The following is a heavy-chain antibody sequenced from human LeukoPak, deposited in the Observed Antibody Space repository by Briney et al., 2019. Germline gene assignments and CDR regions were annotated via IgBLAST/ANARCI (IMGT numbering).Heavy chain of an antibody. D-gene: IGHD6-19*01. CDR1: GYTFTRYG. CDR3: AREGAIAVAGQPFDY. Sequence: ASVKVSCKASGYTFTRYGISWVRQAPGQGLEWMGWISAYNGNTNYAQKLQGRVTMTTDTSTSTAYMELRSLRSDDTAVYYCAREGAIAVAGQPFDYWGQGTLVTVSS. V-gene: IGHV1-18*01. J-gene: IGHJ4*02. CDR2: ISAYNGNT.